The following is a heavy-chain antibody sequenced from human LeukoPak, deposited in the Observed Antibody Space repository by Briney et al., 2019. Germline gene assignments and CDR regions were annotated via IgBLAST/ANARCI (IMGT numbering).Heavy chain of an antibody. V-gene: IGHV1-18*01. J-gene: IGHJ4*02. CDR2: ISAYNGNT. D-gene: IGHD1-26*01. CDR1: GYTFTSYG. CDR3: ARSGRYRGSYSLDY. Sequence: ASVKVSCKASGYTFTSYGISWVRQAPGQGLEWMGWISAYNGNTNYAQKLQGRVTMTTDTSTSTAYMELRSLRSDDTAVYYWARSGRYRGSYSLDYWGQGTLVTVSS.